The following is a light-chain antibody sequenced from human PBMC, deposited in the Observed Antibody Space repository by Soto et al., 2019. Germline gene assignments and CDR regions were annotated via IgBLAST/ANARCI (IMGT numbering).Light chain of an antibody. Sequence: QSALTQPASVPGSPGQSITISCTGTSSDVGGYNYVSWYQQHPGKAPKLMIYEVSNRPSGVSNRFSGSKSGNTASLTISGLQAEDEADYYCSSYTSSSTRHVFGTGTKLTVL. CDR3: SSYTSSSTRHV. CDR1: SSDVGGYNY. V-gene: IGLV2-14*01. CDR2: EVS. J-gene: IGLJ1*01.